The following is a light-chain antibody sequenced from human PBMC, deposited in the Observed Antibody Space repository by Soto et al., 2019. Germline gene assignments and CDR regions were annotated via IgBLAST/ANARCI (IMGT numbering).Light chain of an antibody. V-gene: IGLV1-40*01. CDR1: SSNIGAGYD. CDR2: DNS. J-gene: IGLJ2*01. CDR3: QSYDTSLSGGVV. Sequence: QSVLTQPASVSGAPGQRVTISCTGGSSNIGAGYDVHWHRQLPGTAPELLIYDNSNRPSGVPARFSGSKSGTSASLAITGLQADDEADYYCQSYDTSLSGGVVFGGGTKLTVL.